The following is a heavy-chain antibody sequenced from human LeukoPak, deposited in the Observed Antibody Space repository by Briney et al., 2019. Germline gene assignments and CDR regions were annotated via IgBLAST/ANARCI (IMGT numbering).Heavy chain of an antibody. V-gene: IGHV3-30*18. CDR3: AKDLRYNWNLGNAFDI. J-gene: IGHJ3*02. CDR2: ISYDGSNK. D-gene: IGHD1-1*01. Sequence: GALRLSCAASGFTFSSYGTHWVRQAPGKGLEWVAVISYDGSNKYYADSVKGRFTISRDNSKNTLYLQMNSLRAEDTAVYYCAKDLRYNWNLGNAFDIWGQGTMVTVSS. CDR1: GFTFSSYG.